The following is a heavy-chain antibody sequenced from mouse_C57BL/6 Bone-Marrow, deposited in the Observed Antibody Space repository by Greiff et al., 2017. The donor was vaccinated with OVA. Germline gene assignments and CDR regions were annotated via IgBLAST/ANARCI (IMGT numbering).Heavy chain of an antibody. CDR3: AREGNDGYYNWYFDV. D-gene: IGHD2-3*01. J-gene: IGHJ1*03. Sequence: QVQLQQPGAELMMPGASVKLSCKASGYTFTSYWMHWVKQRPGQGLEWIGEIDPSDSYTNYNQKFKGKSTLTVDKSSSTAYMQLSSLTSEDSAVYYCAREGNDGYYNWYFDVWGTGTTVTVSS. CDR1: GYTFTSYW. CDR2: IDPSDSYT. V-gene: IGHV1-69*01.